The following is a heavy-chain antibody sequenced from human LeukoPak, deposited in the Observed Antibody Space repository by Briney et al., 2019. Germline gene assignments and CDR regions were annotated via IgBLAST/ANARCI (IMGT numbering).Heavy chain of an antibody. CDR1: GGAISSYY. CDR3: ARDLSSYFDY. D-gene: IGHD2-2*01. CDR2: IYYSGST. J-gene: IGHJ4*02. Sequence: SETLSLTCTVSGGAISSYYWSWIRQPPGKGLEWIGYIYYSGSTNYNPSLKSRVTISVDTSKNQFSLKLSSVTAADTAVYYCARDLSSYFDYWGQGTLVTVSS. V-gene: IGHV4-59*01.